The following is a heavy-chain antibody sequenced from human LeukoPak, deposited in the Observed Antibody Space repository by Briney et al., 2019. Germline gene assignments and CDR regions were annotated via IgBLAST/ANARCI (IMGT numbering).Heavy chain of an antibody. CDR1: GFTFDDYA. J-gene: IGHJ6*04. D-gene: IGHD7-27*01. CDR3: ARVGSGDYYYYGMDV. CDR2: ISWNSGSI. Sequence: TGGSLRLSCAASGFTFDDYAMHWVRQAPGKGLEWVSGISWNSGSIGYADSVKGRFTISRDNAKNSLYLQMNSLRAEDTAVYYCARVGSGDYYYYGMDVWGKGTTVTVSS. V-gene: IGHV3-9*01.